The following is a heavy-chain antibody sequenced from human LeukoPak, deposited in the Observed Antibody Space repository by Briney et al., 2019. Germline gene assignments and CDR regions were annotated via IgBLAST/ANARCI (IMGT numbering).Heavy chain of an antibody. CDR2: IYHSGST. D-gene: IGHD6-13*01. CDR3: ARDHVAAAGLPDY. J-gene: IGHJ4*02. Sequence: SGTLSLTCAVSGGSISSSNWWSWVRQPPGKGLEWIGEIYHSGSTNYNPSLKSRVTISVDTSKNQFSLKLSSVTAADTAVYYCARDHVAAAGLPDYWGQGTLVTVSS. V-gene: IGHV4-4*02. CDR1: GGSISSSNW.